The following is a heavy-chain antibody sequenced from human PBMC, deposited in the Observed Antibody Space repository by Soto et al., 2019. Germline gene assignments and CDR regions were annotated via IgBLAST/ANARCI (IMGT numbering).Heavy chain of an antibody. D-gene: IGHD3-9*01. Sequence: EVQVEESGGGLVKPGGSLRLSCAVSGFTFSTYNMNWVRQAPGKGLQWVSSISSSSSYIYYADSVKGRFTISRDNAKNSLYLQMNSLRVEDTAVYYCSRYYDSLTGYNYWGQGTLVIVSS. J-gene: IGHJ4*02. V-gene: IGHV3-21*01. CDR1: GFTFSTYN. CDR3: SRYYDSLTGYNY. CDR2: ISSSSSYI.